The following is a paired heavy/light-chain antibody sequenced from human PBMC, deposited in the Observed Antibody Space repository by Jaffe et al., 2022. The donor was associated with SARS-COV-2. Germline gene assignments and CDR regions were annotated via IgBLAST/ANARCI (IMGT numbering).Heavy chain of an antibody. CDR3: ARGTLASCSGATCYPLDV. D-gene: IGHD2-15*01. CDR1: GFTFSSYA. J-gene: IGHJ6*04. Sequence: EVQLVESGGGLVQPGGSLRLSCAASGFTFSSYAMTWVRQTPGKGLEWISAITGNGINTYHADSVKGRFTISRDNSKNTLYLQMQSLRAEDSALYHCARGTLASCSGATCYPLDVWGKGTTVTVSS. CDR2: ITGNGINT. V-gene: IGHV3-23*04.
Light chain of an antibody. J-gene: IGKJ2*01. CDR3: QQYGSSPFT. CDR2: GAS. V-gene: IGKV3-20*01. Sequence: DIVLTQSPGTLSLSPGEGATLSCRASQSVSSSHLAWYQQKPGQAPRLLIFGASSRATGIPDRFSGSGSGTDFTLTISRLEPEDFAVFYCQQYGSSPFTFGQGTKLEIK. CDR1: QSVSSSH.